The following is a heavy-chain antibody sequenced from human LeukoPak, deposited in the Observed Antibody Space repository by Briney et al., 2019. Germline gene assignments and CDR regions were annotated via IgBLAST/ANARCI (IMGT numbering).Heavy chain of an antibody. CDR3: ARAQQQLASFAY. J-gene: IGHJ4*02. D-gene: IGHD6-13*01. Sequence: GGSLRLSCAASGFTFSRYWMTCVRQAPGQGLEWVASISQGGSEKRYSDSVKGRFTISRDNAKNSVFLQMNSLRAEDTAVYYCARAQQQLASFAYWGQGTLVTVSS. V-gene: IGHV3-7*02. CDR2: ISQGGSEK. CDR1: GFTFSRYW.